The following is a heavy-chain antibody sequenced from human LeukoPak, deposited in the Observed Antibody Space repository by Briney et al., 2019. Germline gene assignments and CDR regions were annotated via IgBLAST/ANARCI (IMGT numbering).Heavy chain of an antibody. CDR3: ARVGYCSSTSCYLRISDAFDI. V-gene: IGHV3-21*01. CDR1: GFTFSSYS. CDR2: ISSSSSYI. Sequence: GGSLRLSCAASGFTFSSYSMNWGRQAPGKGLEWVSSISSSSSYIYYADSVKGRFTISRDNAKNSLYLQMNSLRAEDTAVYYCARVGYCSSTSCYLRISDAFDIWGQGTMVTVSS. J-gene: IGHJ3*02. D-gene: IGHD2-2*01.